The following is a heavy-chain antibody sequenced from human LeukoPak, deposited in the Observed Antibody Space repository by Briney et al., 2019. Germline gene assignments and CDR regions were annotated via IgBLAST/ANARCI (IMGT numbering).Heavy chain of an antibody. CDR1: GFTFDDYA. CDR3: AKDSETRGLLWFGAFDY. J-gene: IGHJ4*02. D-gene: IGHD3-10*01. V-gene: IGHV3-9*03. CDR2: ISWNSGSI. Sequence: GGSLRLSCAASGFTFDDYAMHWVRQAPGKGLEWVSGISWNSGSIGYADSVKGRFTISRDNAKNSPYLQMNSLRAEDMALYYCAKDSETRGLLWFGAFDYWGQGTLVTVSS.